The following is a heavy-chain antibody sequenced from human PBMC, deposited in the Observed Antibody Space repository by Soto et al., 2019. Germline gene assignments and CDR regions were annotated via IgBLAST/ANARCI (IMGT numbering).Heavy chain of an antibody. Sequence: GGSLRLSCAASGFTFSSYSMNWIRQAPGKWLEWVSSISSSSSYIYYADSVKGRFTISRDNAKNSLYLQMNSLRAEDTAVYYCAREGYCSGGSCYSGTYYYYGMDVWGQGXTVTVYS. J-gene: IGHJ6*02. CDR3: AREGYCSGGSCYSGTYYYYGMDV. CDR2: ISSSSSYI. V-gene: IGHV3-21*01. D-gene: IGHD2-15*01. CDR1: GFTFSSYS.